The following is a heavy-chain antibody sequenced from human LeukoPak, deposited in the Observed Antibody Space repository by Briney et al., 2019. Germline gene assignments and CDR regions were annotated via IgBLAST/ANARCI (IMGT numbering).Heavy chain of an antibody. Sequence: GGSLRLSCAAPGLTFRDYWMHWVRQAPGKGLVWVSRINTDGTFIRHADSVQGRFTISRDAAKNTLFLQMISLRAEDTAVYYCAREARVGGALQYWGQGVLVTVSA. D-gene: IGHD1-26*01. J-gene: IGHJ4*02. CDR1: GLTFRDYW. V-gene: IGHV3-74*01. CDR3: AREARVGGALQY. CDR2: INTDGTFI.